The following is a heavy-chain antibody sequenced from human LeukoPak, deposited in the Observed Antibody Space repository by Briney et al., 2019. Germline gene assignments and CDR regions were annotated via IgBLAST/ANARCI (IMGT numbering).Heavy chain of an antibody. V-gene: IGHV1-24*01. J-gene: IGHJ4*02. Sequence: ASVKVSCKVSGYTLTELSMHWVRQAPGKGLEWMGGFDPEDGETIYAQKFQGRVTMTEDTSTDTAYMELSSLRSEDTAVYYCARGPPVFGMFAFQSFFDFWGQGTLVTVSS. CDR1: GYTLTELS. CDR3: ARGPPVFGMFAFQSFFDF. CDR2: FDPEDGET. D-gene: IGHD3-10*02.